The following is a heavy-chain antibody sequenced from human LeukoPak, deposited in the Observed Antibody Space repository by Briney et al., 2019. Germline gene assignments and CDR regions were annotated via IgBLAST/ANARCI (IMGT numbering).Heavy chain of an antibody. V-gene: IGHV4-59*01. J-gene: IGHJ6*03. CDR3: ARDRGYSYHSARYYMDV. CDR2: IYYSGST. CDR1: GGSISSYY. Sequence: SGTLSLTCTVSGGSISSYYWSWIRQPPGKGLEWIGYIYYSGSTNYNPSLKSRVTISVDTSKNQFSLKLSSVTAADTAVYYCARDRGYSYHSARYYMDVWGKGTTVTVSS. D-gene: IGHD5-18*01.